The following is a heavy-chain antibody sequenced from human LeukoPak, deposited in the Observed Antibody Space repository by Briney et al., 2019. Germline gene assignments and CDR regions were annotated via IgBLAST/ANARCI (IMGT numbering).Heavy chain of an antibody. CDR1: GGSISSYY. Sequence: PSETLSLTCTVSGGSISSYYWSWIRQPAGKGLEWIGRIYTSGSTNYNPSLKSRVTISVDKSRNQFSLKLSSVTAADTAVYYCARTLRGVTLDYWGQGTLVTVSS. V-gene: IGHV4-4*07. J-gene: IGHJ4*02. D-gene: IGHD3-10*01. CDR2: IYTSGST. CDR3: ARTLRGVTLDY.